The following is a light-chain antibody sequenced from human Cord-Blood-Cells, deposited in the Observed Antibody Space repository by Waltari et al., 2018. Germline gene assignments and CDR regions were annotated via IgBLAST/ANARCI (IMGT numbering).Light chain of an antibody. Sequence: EIVLTQSPATLSLSPGERATLSCRASQSVSSSYLAWYQQKPGPAPRLLFYGASSRATGIPDRFSGSGSGTDFTLTCSRLGPEDFAVYYCQQYGSSPRTFGGGTKVEI. J-gene: IGKJ4*01. V-gene: IGKV3-20*01. CDR2: GAS. CDR3: QQYGSSPRT. CDR1: QSVSSSY.